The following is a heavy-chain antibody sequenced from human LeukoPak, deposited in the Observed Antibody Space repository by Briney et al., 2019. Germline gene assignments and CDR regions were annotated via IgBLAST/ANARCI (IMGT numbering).Heavy chain of an antibody. D-gene: IGHD7-27*01. Sequence: GGSLRLSCAASGFTFSSYAMSWVRQAPGKGLEWVSAISGSGGSTYYAYAVKGRFTISRDNSKNTLYLQMNSLRAEDTAVYYCAKRSGEGSYFDYWGQGTLVTVSS. CDR3: AKRSGEGSYFDY. CDR1: GFTFSSYA. CDR2: ISGSGGST. J-gene: IGHJ4*02. V-gene: IGHV3-23*01.